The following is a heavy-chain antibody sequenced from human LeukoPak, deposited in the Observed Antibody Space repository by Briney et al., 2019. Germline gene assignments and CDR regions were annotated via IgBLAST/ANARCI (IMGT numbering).Heavy chain of an antibody. CDR3: AREEALGSGSFDY. J-gene: IGHJ4*02. CDR1: GGSISTYY. Sequence: SETLSLTCTGSGGSISTYYWSWIRQPPGKGLEWIGYIYYSGSTSYNPSLKSRVTISVDTSKNQFSLKLSSVTAADTAVYYCAREEALGSGSFDYWGQGTLVTVSS. D-gene: IGHD1-26*01. CDR2: IYYSGST. V-gene: IGHV4-59*01.